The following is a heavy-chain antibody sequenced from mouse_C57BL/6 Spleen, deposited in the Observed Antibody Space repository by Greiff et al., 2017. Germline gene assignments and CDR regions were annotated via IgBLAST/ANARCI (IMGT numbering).Heavy chain of an antibody. V-gene: IGHV1-15*01. CDR2: IDPETGGT. CDR3: TSQKLLRAMDG. CDR1: GYTFTDYE. Sequence: VQPQQSGAELVRPGASVTLSCKASGYTFTDYEMHWVKQTPVHGLEWIGAIDPETGGTAYNQKFKGKAILTADKSSSTAYMELRSLTSEDSAVYYCTSQKLLRAMDGWGQGASVTVSS. D-gene: IGHD1-1*01. J-gene: IGHJ4*01.